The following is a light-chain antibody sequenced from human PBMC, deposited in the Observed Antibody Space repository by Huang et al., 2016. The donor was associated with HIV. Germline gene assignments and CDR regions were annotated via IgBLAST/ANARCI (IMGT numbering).Light chain of an antibody. V-gene: IGKV3-20*01. CDR3: QQYGSGYT. Sequence: EIVLTQSPGTLSLSPGERATLSCRASQSVSSSYIAWYQQKPGQAPRLLIYDTSSRATGIPDRFSGSGSGTDFTLTISRLEPEDFAVYYCQQYGSGYTFGQGTKLEIK. CDR2: DTS. CDR1: QSVSSSY. J-gene: IGKJ2*01.